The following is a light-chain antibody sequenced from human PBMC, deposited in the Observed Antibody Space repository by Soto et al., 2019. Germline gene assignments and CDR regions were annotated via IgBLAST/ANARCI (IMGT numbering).Light chain of an antibody. CDR1: QSVSSSY. Sequence: EIVLTQSPGTLSLSPWERATLSCRASQSVSSSYLAWYQQKPGQAPRLLIYGASSRATGLPDRFSGSGSGTDFTLTISRLEPEDFAVYYCQQYGSSPPYTFGQGTKLEIK. V-gene: IGKV3-20*01. CDR2: GAS. J-gene: IGKJ2*01. CDR3: QQYGSSPPYT.